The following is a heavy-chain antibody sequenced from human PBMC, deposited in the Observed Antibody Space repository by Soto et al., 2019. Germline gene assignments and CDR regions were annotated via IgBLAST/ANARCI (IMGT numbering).Heavy chain of an antibody. Sequence: TSETLSLTCAVYGGSFSGYYWSWIRQPPGKGLEWIGEINHSGSTNYNPSLKSRVTISVDTSKNQFSLKLSSVTAADTAVYYCARIRQQLVYYYYGMDVWGQGTTVTVSS. D-gene: IGHD6-13*01. J-gene: IGHJ6*02. V-gene: IGHV4-34*01. CDR1: GGSFSGYY. CDR2: INHSGST. CDR3: ARIRQQLVYYYYGMDV.